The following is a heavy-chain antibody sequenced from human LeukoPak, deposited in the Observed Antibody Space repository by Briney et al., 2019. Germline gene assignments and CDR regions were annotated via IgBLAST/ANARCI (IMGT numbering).Heavy chain of an antibody. CDR1: GGSISSGGYY. V-gene: IGHV4-30-2*03. CDR2: IYYSGST. Sequence: SQTLSLTCTVSGGSISSGGYYWSWIRQPPGKGLEWIGSIYYSGSTYYNPSLKSRVTISVDTSKNQFSLKLSSVTAADTAVYYCARRPSWGIGDAFDIWGQGTMVTVSS. D-gene: IGHD6-13*01. CDR3: ARRPSWGIGDAFDI. J-gene: IGHJ3*02.